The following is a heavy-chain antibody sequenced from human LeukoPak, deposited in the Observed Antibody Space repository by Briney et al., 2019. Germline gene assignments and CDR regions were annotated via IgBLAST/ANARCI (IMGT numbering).Heavy chain of an antibody. CDR1: EFSVSNNY. D-gene: IGHD1-1*01. CDR3: ARGQNVPA. CDR2: IYSGGST. J-gene: IGHJ4*02. V-gene: IGHV3-53*01. Sequence: GGSLRLSCAASEFSVSNNYMNWVRQAPGKGLEWVSVIYSGGSTYYADSVKGRFTISRDNSKNTLYLQMNSLRAEDTAVYYCARGQNVPAWGQGTLVTVSS.